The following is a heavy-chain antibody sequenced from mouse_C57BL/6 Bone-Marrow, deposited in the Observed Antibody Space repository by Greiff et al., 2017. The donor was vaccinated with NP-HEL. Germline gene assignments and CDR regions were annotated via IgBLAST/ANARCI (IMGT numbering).Heavy chain of an antibody. Sequence: VQLQQSGPELVKPGASVKIPCKASGYTFTDYNMDWVKQSHGKSLEWIGDINPNNGGTIYNQKFKGKATLTVDKSSSTAYMELRSLTSEDTAVYYCAGAQATVFAYWGQGTLVTVSA. D-gene: IGHD3-2*02. CDR2: INPNNGGT. CDR1: GYTFTDYN. V-gene: IGHV1-18*01. J-gene: IGHJ3*01. CDR3: AGAQATVFAY.